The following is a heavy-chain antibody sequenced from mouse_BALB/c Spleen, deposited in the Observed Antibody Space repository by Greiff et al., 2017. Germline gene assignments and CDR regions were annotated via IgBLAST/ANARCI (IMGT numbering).Heavy chain of an antibody. Sequence: ESGPGLVKPSQFLSLTCSVTGYSITSGYYWNWIRQFPGNKLEWMGYISYDGSNNYNPSLKNRISITRDTSKNQFFLKLNSVTTEDTATYYCARGGGSYYYAMDYWGQGTSVTVSS. CDR2: ISYDGSN. CDR3: ARGGGSYYYAMDY. J-gene: IGHJ4*01. CDR1: GYSITSGYY. V-gene: IGHV3-6*02.